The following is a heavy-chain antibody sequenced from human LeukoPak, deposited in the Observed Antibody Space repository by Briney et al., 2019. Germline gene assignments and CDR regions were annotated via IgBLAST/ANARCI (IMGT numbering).Heavy chain of an antibody. Sequence: SETLSLTCTVSGGSISSGGYYWSWIRQHPGKGLEWIGYIYYSGSTYYNPSLKSRVTISVDTSKNQFSLKLSSVTAADTAVYYCARGRSAFYCEHWGQGTLVTVSS. V-gene: IGHV4-31*03. CDR2: IYYSGST. J-gene: IGHJ4*02. CDR1: GGSISSGGYY. CDR3: ARGRSAFYCEH. D-gene: IGHD3-3*01.